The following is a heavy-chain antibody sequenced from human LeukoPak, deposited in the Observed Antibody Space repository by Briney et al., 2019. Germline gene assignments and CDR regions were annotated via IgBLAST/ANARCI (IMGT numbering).Heavy chain of an antibody. CDR2: IYSDGSST. J-gene: IGHJ4*02. CDR3: ARDRSSLGLWFGELRN. Sequence: PGGSLRLSCAASGFTFSSYWMRWVRQAPGKGLVWVSRIYSDGSSTNYADSVKGRFTISRDNAKNTLYLQMNSLRAEDTAVYYCARDRSSLGLWFGELRNWGQGTLVTVSS. V-gene: IGHV3-74*01. CDR1: GFTFSSYW. D-gene: IGHD3-10*01.